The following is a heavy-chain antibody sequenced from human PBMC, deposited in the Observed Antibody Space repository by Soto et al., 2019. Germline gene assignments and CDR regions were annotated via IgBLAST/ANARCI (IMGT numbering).Heavy chain of an antibody. V-gene: IGHV1-18*01. D-gene: IGHD1-26*01. CDR1: GYTFTSYG. Sequence: QVQLVQSGAEVKKPGASVKVSCKASGYTFTSYGIGWVRQAPGQGLEWMGWISSYNGNTNYAQKLQGRVIMTTGTSTSTADRELRSLISDDTAVYYCERDRGSYALDYWGQGTLVTVSS. CDR2: ISSYNGNT. J-gene: IGHJ4*02. CDR3: ERDRGSYALDY.